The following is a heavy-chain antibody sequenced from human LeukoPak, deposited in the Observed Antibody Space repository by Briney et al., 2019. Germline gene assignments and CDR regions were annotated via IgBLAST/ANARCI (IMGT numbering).Heavy chain of an antibody. CDR1: GFTFTNNF. V-gene: IGHV3-7*01. Sequence: QAGGSLRLSCAASGFTFTNNFMSWVRQVPGKGLEWVANIRQDGSETTYADSVRGRFTIFRDNAKDSVYLQMNSLRAEDSATYYCVREGFYFFGFWGQGTLVTVSS. CDR3: VREGFYFFGF. J-gene: IGHJ4*01. CDR2: IRQDGSET.